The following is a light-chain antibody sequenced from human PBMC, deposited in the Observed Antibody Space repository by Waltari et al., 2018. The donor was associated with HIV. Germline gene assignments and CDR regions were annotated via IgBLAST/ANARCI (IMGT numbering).Light chain of an antibody. CDR2: AAS. CDR1: QNIRSN. J-gene: IGKJ1*01. Sequence: DIQMTQSPSSLSASVGDRVTITCRASQNIRSNLNWYQQKPGKAPKLLIYAASSLPNMVPSRFSGSGSGTDFTLTISSLQPEDFATYHCQQSYSSPPTFGQGTNVEIK. V-gene: IGKV1-39*01. CDR3: QQSYSSPPT.